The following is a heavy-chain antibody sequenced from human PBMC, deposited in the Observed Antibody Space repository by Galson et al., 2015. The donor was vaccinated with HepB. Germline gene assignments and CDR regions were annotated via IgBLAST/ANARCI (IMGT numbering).Heavy chain of an antibody. CDR3: ARGSDYYYGSFDY. D-gene: IGHD3-10*01. CDR2: IHYSGTT. CDR1: GASLGSGGHY. J-gene: IGHJ4*02. Sequence: LSLTCTVSGASLGSGGHYWSWIRQHPGKGLEWIGYIHYSGTTYYNPSLRGRLTISEDKSKRQFSLKLSSVTAADTAIYYCARGSDYYYGSFDYWGQGTLVTVSS. V-gene: IGHV4-31*03.